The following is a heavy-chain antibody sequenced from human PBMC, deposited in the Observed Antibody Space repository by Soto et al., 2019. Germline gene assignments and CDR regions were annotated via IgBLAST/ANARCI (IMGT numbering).Heavy chain of an antibody. J-gene: IGHJ4*02. CDR3: ARFLGSGWAFDY. CDR2: IYYSGST. D-gene: IGHD6-19*01. CDR1: GGSISSSSYY. V-gene: IGHV4-39*01. Sequence: SETLSLTCTVSGGSISSSSYYWGWIRQPPGKGLEWIGSIYYSGSTYYNPSLKSRVTISVDTSKNQFSLKLSSVTAADTAVYYCARFLGSGWAFDYWGQGTLVTVSS.